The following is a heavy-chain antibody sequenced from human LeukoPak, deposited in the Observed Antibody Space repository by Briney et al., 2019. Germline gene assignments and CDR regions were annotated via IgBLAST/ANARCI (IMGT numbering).Heavy chain of an antibody. J-gene: IGHJ3*02. V-gene: IGHV4-34*01. D-gene: IGHD3-3*01. CDR2: INHSGST. CDR3: ARGSPYYDFWSGYPRDASDI. Sequence: SETLSRTSAVDAGSFSGYYWSRLRQPPGKGLEGIGEINHSGSTNYNPSLKSRVTISVDTSKTQFSLKLSSVTAADTAVYYCARGSPYYDFWSGYPRDASDIWGQGTMVTVSS. CDR1: AGSFSGYY.